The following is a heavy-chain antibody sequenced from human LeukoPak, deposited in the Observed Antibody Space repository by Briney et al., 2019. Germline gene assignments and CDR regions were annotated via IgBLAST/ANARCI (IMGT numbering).Heavy chain of an antibody. V-gene: IGHV3-74*01. CDR2: INGDGSST. J-gene: IGHJ4*02. Sequence: GGSLRLSCAASGFTLSSYWMHWVRQAPGKGLVWVSRINGDGSSTNYADSVKGRFTISRDNSKNTLFLQMDSLRAEDTAVYYCARDRSTTHFDYWGQGTLVTVSS. D-gene: IGHD5/OR15-5a*01. CDR1: GFTLSSYW. CDR3: ARDRSTTHFDY.